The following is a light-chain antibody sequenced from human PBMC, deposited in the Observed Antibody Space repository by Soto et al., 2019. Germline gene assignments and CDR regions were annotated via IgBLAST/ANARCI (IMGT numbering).Light chain of an antibody. CDR2: AAS. CDR1: QSISSY. V-gene: IGKV1-39*01. J-gene: IGKJ1*01. CDR3: QQSYSTPWT. Sequence: DIQMTQSPSSLSASVGDGVTITCRASQSISSYLNWYQQKPGKAPKLLIYAASSLQSGVPSRFSGTGSRTDFTLTISSLQHDDFATYYCQQSYSTPWTFGQGTNVDIK.